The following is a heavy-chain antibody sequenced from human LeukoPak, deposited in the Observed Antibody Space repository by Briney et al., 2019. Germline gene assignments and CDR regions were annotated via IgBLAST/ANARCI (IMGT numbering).Heavy chain of an antibody. Sequence: GASVKVSCKASGYTFTNYEISWVRQATGQGLEWMGSVSPNSGDTGYAQRFQGRVTMTRNTSISTAYMELSSLRSEDTAVYYCASLASSGWYGWFDPWGQGTLVTVSS. CDR3: ASLASSGWYGWFDP. CDR1: GYTFTNYE. CDR2: VSPNSGDT. D-gene: IGHD6-19*01. V-gene: IGHV1-8*01. J-gene: IGHJ5*02.